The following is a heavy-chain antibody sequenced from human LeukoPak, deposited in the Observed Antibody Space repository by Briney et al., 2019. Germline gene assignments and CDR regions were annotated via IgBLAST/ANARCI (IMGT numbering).Heavy chain of an antibody. V-gene: IGHV4-34*01. CDR3: ASQYYVGT. CDR2: INHSGST. CDR1: GGSFSGYY. Sequence: PSETLSLTCAVYGGSFSGYYWSWIRQPPGKGLEWIGEINHSGSTNHNPSLKSRVTISVDTSKNQFSLKLSSVTAADTAVYYCASQYYVGTWGQGTLVTVSS. J-gene: IGHJ5*02. D-gene: IGHD3-10*02.